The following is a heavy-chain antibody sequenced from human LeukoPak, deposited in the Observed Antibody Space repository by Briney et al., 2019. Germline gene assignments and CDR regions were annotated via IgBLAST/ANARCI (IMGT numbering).Heavy chain of an antibody. CDR3: ARAADYYDSSGYQDY. J-gene: IGHJ4*02. CDR2: IWYDGSNK. Sequence: GGSLRLSCAASGFTFSSYGMHWVRQAPGKGLEWVAVIWYDGSNKYYADSVKGRFTISRDNSKNTLYLQMNSLRAEDTAVYYCARAADYYDSSGYQDYWGQGTLVTVSS. CDR1: GFTFSSYG. D-gene: IGHD3-22*01. V-gene: IGHV3-33*01.